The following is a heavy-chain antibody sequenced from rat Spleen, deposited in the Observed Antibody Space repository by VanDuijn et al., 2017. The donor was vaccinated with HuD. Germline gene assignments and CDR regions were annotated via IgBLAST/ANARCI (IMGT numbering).Heavy chain of an antibody. D-gene: IGHD1-1*01. J-gene: IGHJ1*01. CDR3: ARWDYYSPRWYFDF. CDR2: INGAGST. CDR1: DHSITNGYR. Sequence: EVQLQESGPGLVKPSQSLSLTCSVTDHSITNGYRWNWIRKFPGNKLEWMGYINGAGSTNYNPSLKSRISITRDTSKNQFFLQVNSVTTEDTATYFCARWDYYSPRWYFDFWGPGTMVTVSS. V-gene: IGHV3-3*01.